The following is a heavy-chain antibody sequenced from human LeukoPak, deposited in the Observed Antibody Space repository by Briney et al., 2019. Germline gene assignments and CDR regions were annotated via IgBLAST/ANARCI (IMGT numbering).Heavy chain of an antibody. CDR1: GFTFSSYG. CDR3: ASYSSSWYWFDP. J-gene: IGHJ5*02. Sequence: PGGSLRLSCAASGFTFSSYGMHWVRQAPGKGLEWVAVIWYDGSNKYYADSVKGRFTISRDNAKNSLYLQMNSLRAEDTAVYYCASYSSSWYWFDPWGQGTLVTVSS. CDR2: IWYDGSNK. V-gene: IGHV3-33*03. D-gene: IGHD6-13*01.